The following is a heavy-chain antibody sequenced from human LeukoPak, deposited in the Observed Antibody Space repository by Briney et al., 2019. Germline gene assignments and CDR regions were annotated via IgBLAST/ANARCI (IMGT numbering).Heavy chain of an antibody. CDR1: GYTFTGYY. J-gene: IGHJ4*02. D-gene: IGHD6-19*01. V-gene: IGHV1-2*02. CDR2: INPNSGGT. Sequence: ASVKVSCKASGYTFTGYYMHWVRQAPGQGLEWMEWINPNSGGTNYAQKFQGRVTMTRDTSISTAYMELSRLRSDDTAVYYCARDRQGSGWFPFDYWGQGTLVTVSS. CDR3: ARDRQGSGWFPFDY.